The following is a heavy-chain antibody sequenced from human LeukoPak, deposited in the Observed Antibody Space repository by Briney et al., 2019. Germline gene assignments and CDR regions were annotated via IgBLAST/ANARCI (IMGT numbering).Heavy chain of an antibody. D-gene: IGHD2-15*01. J-gene: IGHJ4*02. CDR2: INPNSGGT. Sequence: ASVKVSCKASGYTFTGYYMHWVRQAPGQGLEWMGWINPNSGGTNYAQKFQGRVTMTRDTSISTAYMELCRLRSDDTAVYYCARGNIVVVVAAAPDYWGQGTLVTVPS. CDR1: GYTFTGYY. V-gene: IGHV1-2*02. CDR3: ARGNIVVVVAAAPDY.